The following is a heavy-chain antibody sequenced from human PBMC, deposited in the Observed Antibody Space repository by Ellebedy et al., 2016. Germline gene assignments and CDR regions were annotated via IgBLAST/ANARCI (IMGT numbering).Heavy chain of an antibody. Sequence: GGSLRLXXAVSGFTFSSHWMHWVRQAPGKGLVWVSRISTDGSSTNYADSVKGRFTISRDNAKNTLYLQMNSLRAEDTAAYYCARGSITVFGGVDVWGKGTTVTVSS. D-gene: IGHD3-3*01. CDR1: GFTFSSHW. CDR3: ARGSITVFGGVDV. V-gene: IGHV3-74*01. CDR2: ISTDGSST. J-gene: IGHJ6*04.